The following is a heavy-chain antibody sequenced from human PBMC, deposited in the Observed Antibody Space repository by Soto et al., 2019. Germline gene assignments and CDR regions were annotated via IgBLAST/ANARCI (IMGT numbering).Heavy chain of an antibody. J-gene: IGHJ6*02. Sequence: GGSLRLSCAASGFIFSTYAMHWVRQAPGKGLEWVAVMSFDGNTQWSADSVKGRFTISRDNSRNTLYLQMNSLRAEDTAVYYCAKNKPSSSSAVYYYGMDVWGQGTTVTVSS. V-gene: IGHV3-30*18. CDR3: AKNKPSSSSAVYYYGMDV. CDR2: MSFDGNTQ. CDR1: GFIFSTYA. D-gene: IGHD6-6*01.